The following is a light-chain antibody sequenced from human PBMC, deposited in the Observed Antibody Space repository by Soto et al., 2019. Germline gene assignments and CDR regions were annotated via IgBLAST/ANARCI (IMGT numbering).Light chain of an antibody. CDR2: RNN. J-gene: IGLJ3*02. V-gene: IGLV1-47*01. CDR3: AARDDSLSGHWV. CDR1: SSNIGSEY. Sequence: QSVLTQPPSASGTPGQRVTISCSGSSSNIGSEYVVWYQHLPGTAPKLLIYRNNQRPSGVPDRFAGSKYGTSASLAISGLRSEDEADYYCAARDDSLSGHWVFGGGTKLTVL.